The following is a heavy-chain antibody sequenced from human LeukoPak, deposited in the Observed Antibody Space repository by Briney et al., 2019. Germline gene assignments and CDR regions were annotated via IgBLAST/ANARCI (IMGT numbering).Heavy chain of an antibody. J-gene: IGHJ6*03. Sequence: GGSLRLSCGASGFTVSSNYMSWVRQAPGKGLEWVSVIYSGGSTYYADSVKGRFTISRDNSKNTLYLQMNSLRAEDTAVYYCARAYRPRYYYYYMDVWGKGTTVTVSS. CDR3: ARAYRPRYYYYYMDV. V-gene: IGHV3-53*01. CDR1: GFTVSSNY. CDR2: IYSGGST.